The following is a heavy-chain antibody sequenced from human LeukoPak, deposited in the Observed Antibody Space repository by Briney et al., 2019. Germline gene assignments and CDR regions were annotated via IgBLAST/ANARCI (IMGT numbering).Heavy chain of an antibody. V-gene: IGHV4-61*02. Sequence: SETLSLTCTVSGGSISSGSYYWSWVRQPAGKGLEWIGRIYTSGSTNYYPSLKSRVTISVDTSKNQFSLKLSSVTAADTAVYYCARGDRSAWYFDLWGRGTLVTVSS. CDR1: GGSISSGSYY. J-gene: IGHJ2*01. D-gene: IGHD2-15*01. CDR3: ARGDRSAWYFDL. CDR2: IYTSGST.